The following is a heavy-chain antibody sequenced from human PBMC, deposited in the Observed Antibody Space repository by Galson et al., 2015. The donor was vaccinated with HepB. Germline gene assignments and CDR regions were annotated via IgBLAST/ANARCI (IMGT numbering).Heavy chain of an antibody. CDR1: GYSFTSYW. J-gene: IGHJ2*01. CDR2: IDPSDSYT. Sequence: QSGAEVKKPGESLRISCKGSGYSFTSYWISWVRQMPGKGLEWMGRIDPSDSYTNYSASFQGHVTISADKSVSTAYLQWSSLKASDTAMYYCARLTVGYGDYYWYVDLWGRGTLVTVSS. CDR3: ARLTVGYGDYYWYVDL. D-gene: IGHD4-17*01. V-gene: IGHV5-10-1*01.